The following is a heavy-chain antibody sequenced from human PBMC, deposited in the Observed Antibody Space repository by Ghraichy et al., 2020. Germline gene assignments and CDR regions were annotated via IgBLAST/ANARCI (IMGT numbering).Heavy chain of an antibody. J-gene: IGHJ4*02. CDR2: INPSGGRT. D-gene: IGHD5-18*01. CDR3: ARDLRYSYGPDDDY. Sequence: ASVKVSCKASGYTFTNYYMHWVRQAPGQGLEWIGVINPSGGRTNYAQKFQGRVTMTRDTSTGTVYMALSSLRSEDTAVYYCARDLRYSYGPDDDYWGQGTLVTVSS. CDR1: GYTFTNYY. V-gene: IGHV1-46*01.